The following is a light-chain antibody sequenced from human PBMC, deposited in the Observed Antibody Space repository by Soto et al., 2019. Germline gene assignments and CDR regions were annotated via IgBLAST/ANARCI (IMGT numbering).Light chain of an antibody. J-gene: IGKJ2*01. CDR1: QSVLYSSNNKNY. CDR3: HQYYSTPYT. CDR2: WAS. V-gene: IGKV4-1*01. Sequence: DIVMTQSPDSLAVSLGERATINCKSSQSVLYSSNNKNYLAWYQQKPGQPPKLLIYWASTRESGVPDRFSGNGSGTDFTLTISSPQAEDVALYYCHQYYSTPYTFGQGTKLEIK.